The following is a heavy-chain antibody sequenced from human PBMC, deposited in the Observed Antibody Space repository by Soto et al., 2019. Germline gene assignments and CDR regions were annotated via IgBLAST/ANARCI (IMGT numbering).Heavy chain of an antibody. CDR1: GFTFTNYG. V-gene: IGHV3-23*01. CDR2: ITGSGSDI. D-gene: IGHD3-22*01. Sequence: EVQLLESGGGLVQPGGSLRLSCAASGFTFTNYGMTWVRQAPGKGLEWVSAITGSGSDIYYADSVKGRFTISRDTSKNTLYLQMNSLRAEDTAMYYCAKITSGWFLLQPLDHWGPGTLVTVSS. CDR3: AKITSGWFLLQPLDH. J-gene: IGHJ4*02.